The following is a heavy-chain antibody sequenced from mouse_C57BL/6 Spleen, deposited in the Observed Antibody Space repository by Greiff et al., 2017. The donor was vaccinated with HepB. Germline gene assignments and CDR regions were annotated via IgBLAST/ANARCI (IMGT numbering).Heavy chain of an antibody. D-gene: IGHD1-1*01. V-gene: IGHV1-5*01. Sequence: VQLQQSGTVLARPGASVKMSCKTSGYTFTSYWMHWVKQRPGQGLEWIGAIYPGNSDTSYNQKFKGKAKLTAVTSASTAYMERSSLTNEDSAVYYCRRSLYYYGRSYDYFDYWGQGTTLTVPS. J-gene: IGHJ2*01. CDR3: RRSLYYYGRSYDYFDY. CDR1: GYTFTSYW. CDR2: IYPGNSDT.